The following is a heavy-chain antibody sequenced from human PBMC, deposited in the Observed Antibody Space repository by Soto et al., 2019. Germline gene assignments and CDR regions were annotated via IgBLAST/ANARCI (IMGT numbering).Heavy chain of an antibody. CDR2: IYYSGST. V-gene: IGHV4-39*01. D-gene: IGHD3-10*01. Sequence: SETLSLTCTVSGGSIGSSSYYWGWIRQPPGKGLEWIGSIYYSGSTYYNPSLKSRVTISVDTSKNQFSLKLSSVTAADTAVYYCARMVRGVIMEYYGMDVWGQGTTVTVS. CDR3: ARMVRGVIMEYYGMDV. J-gene: IGHJ6*02. CDR1: GGSIGSSSYY.